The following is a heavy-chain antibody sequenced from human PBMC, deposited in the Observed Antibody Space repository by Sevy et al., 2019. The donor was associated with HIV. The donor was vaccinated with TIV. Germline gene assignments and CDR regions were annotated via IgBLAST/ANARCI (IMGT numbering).Heavy chain of an antibody. CDR3: ARDRTYGSFIDY. CDR1: GFTFSTYN. Sequence: GGSLRLSCAASGFTFSTYNMNWVRQAPGKGLEWVSSIWSSSSYIYYADLVKGRFTISRDNAKNSLYLQMNSLKVEDTAVYYCARDRTYGSFIDYWGQGTLVTVSS. CDR2: IWSSSSYI. D-gene: IGHD3-10*01. V-gene: IGHV3-21*01. J-gene: IGHJ4*02.